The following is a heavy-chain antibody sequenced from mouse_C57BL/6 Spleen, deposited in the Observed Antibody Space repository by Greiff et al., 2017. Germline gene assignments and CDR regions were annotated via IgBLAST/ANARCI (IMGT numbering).Heavy chain of an antibody. CDR2: IYPGGGDT. CDR1: GYAFSSSW. D-gene: IGHD2-1*01. Sequence: QVQLQQSGPELVKPGASVKISCKASGYAFSSSWMNWVKQRPGQGLEWIGRIYPGGGDTNYNGKFKGKATLTADKSSSTAYMQLSSLPSEDSAVYFCGRDLLFAYWGQGTLVTVSA. V-gene: IGHV1-82*01. CDR3: GRDLLFAY. J-gene: IGHJ3*01.